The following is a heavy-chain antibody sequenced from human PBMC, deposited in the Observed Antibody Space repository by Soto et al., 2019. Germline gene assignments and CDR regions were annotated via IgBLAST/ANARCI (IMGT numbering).Heavy chain of an antibody. CDR2: IIPILGIA. CDR1: GCTFSSYT. J-gene: IGHJ4*02. D-gene: IGHD5-12*01. Sequence: QVQLVQSGAEVKKPGSSVKVSCKASGCTFSSYTISWVRQSPGQGLEWMGRIIPILGIANYAQKFQGRVTITADKSTSTAYMELSSLRSEDTAVYYCARSRSGDDYTFDYWGKVTMVTVSS. V-gene: IGHV1-69*02. CDR3: ARSRSGDDYTFDY.